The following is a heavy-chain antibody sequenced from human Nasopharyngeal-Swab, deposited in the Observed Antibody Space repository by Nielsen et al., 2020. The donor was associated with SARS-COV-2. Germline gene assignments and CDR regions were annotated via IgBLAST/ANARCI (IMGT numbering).Heavy chain of an antibody. CDR3: ARDLGHSGYDLYAY. J-gene: IGHJ4*02. V-gene: IGHV3-7*03. D-gene: IGHD5-12*01. CDR2: IKQDAIQK. Sequence: GESLKISCVGSGFTFSGYWMDWVRQAPGKGLEWVANIKQDAIQKYYLDSVKGRFTISRDNAKNSLYLQMSGLRAEDTAVYFCARDLGHSGYDLYAYWGQGTLVTVSS. CDR1: GFTFSGYW.